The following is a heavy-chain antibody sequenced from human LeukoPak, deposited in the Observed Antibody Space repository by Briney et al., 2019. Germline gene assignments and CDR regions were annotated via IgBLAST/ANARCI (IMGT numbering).Heavy chain of an antibody. CDR2: IKQDGSEK. Sequence: PGGSLRFSCAASGFTFSSNCMSWVRPAQGKGLEWGANIKQDGSEKYYVDSVKGRFTMSGANAKDYLYLQMNSLRAEDTSVYYCARGTRAAAGYYYFDYWGQGTQVTVSS. J-gene: IGHJ4*02. CDR1: GFTFSSNC. V-gene: IGHV3-7*04. CDR3: ARGTRAAAGYYYFDY. D-gene: IGHD6-13*01.